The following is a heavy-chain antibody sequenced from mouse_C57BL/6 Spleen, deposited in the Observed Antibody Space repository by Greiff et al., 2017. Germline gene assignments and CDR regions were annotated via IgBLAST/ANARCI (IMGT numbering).Heavy chain of an antibody. CDR2: IDPETGGT. CDR1: GYTFTDYE. CDR3: TRSVGRDYFDY. V-gene: IGHV1-15*01. J-gene: IGHJ2*01. Sequence: QVQLQQSGAELVRPGASVTLSCKASGYTFTDYEMHWVKQTPVHGLEWIGAIDPETGGTAYNQKFKGKAILTADKSSSPAYMELRSLTYEDSAVYYCTRSVGRDYFDYWGQGTTLTVSS. D-gene: IGHD4-1*01.